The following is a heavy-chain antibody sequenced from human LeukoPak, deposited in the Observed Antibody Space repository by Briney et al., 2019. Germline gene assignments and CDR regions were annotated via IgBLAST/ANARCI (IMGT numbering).Heavy chain of an antibody. CDR2: IWYDGSNK. J-gene: IGHJ6*02. CDR3: ARDGFVSSSWMRYYGMDV. V-gene: IGHV3-33*01. D-gene: IGHD6-13*01. Sequence: GGSLRLSCAASGFTFSSYGMHWVRQAPGKGLEWVAVIWYDGSNKYYADSVKGRFTISRDNSKNTLYLHMNSLRAEDTAVYYCARDGFVSSSWMRYYGMDVWGQGTTVTVSS. CDR1: GFTFSSYG.